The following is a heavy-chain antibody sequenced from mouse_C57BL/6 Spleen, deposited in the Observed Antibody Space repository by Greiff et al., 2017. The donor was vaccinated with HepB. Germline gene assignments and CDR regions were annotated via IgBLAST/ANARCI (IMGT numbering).Heavy chain of an antibody. CDR1: GFTFSSYT. CDR3: ARVLGSSYWYFDV. CDR2: ISGGGGNT. Sequence: EVQLVESGGGLVKPGGSLKLSCAASGFTFSSYTMSWVRQTPEKRLEWVATISGGGGNTYYPDSVKGRFTISRDNAKNTLYLQMSSLRSEDTALYYCARVLGSSYWYFDVWGTGTTVTVSS. D-gene: IGHD1-1*01. J-gene: IGHJ1*03. V-gene: IGHV5-9*01.